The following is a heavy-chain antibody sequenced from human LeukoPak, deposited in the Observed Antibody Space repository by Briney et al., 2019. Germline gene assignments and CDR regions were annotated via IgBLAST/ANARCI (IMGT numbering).Heavy chain of an antibody. Sequence: SETLSLTCTVSGGSISSYYWSWIRQPPGKGLEWIGEINHSGSTNYNPSLKSRVTISVDTSKNQFSLKLSSVTAADTAVYYCARDEDYYMDVWGKGTTVTISS. CDR2: INHSGST. CDR3: ARDEDYYMDV. CDR1: GGSISSYY. J-gene: IGHJ6*03. V-gene: IGHV4-34*01.